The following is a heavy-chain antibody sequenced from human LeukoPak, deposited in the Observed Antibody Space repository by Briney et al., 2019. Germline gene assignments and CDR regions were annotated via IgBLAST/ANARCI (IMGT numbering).Heavy chain of an antibody. J-gene: IGHJ4*02. Sequence: SETLSLTCTVSGGSITSGGYYCRWIRQPPGKGLEWIGSISHSGSTYYSPSLRSRAAISVVMSNYQFSLKLSSVTAADTAVYYCARASKSYFDYWGQGTLVTVSS. V-gene: IGHV4-30-2*01. CDR3: ARASKSYFDY. CDR1: GGSITSGGYY. CDR2: ISHSGST.